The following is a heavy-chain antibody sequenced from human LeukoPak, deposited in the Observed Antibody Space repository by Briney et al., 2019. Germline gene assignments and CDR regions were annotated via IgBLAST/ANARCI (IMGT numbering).Heavy chain of an antibody. V-gene: IGHV1-2*02. CDR2: INPDSGGT. Sequence: ASVKASCKTSGYTFTAYSILWIRQAPGQGLEWLGWINPDSGGTKSAEQFQGRITMTRDTSISTVYMELSSLRSDDTALYYCATHATDYWGQGTLVTISS. CDR1: GYTFTAYS. J-gene: IGHJ4*02. CDR3: ATHATDY.